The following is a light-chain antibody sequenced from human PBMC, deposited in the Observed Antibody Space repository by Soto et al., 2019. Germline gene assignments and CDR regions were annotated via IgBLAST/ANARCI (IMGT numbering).Light chain of an antibody. Sequence: EIVLTQSPCTLSLSPVERATLSCSAIQSVSSSYLAWYQQKPGQAPRLLIYGASSRATGIPDRFSGSGSGTDFTLTISRLEPEDFAVYYCQQYGSSPPITFGQGTRLEIK. CDR2: GAS. J-gene: IGKJ5*01. V-gene: IGKV3-20*01. CDR3: QQYGSSPPIT. CDR1: QSVSSSY.